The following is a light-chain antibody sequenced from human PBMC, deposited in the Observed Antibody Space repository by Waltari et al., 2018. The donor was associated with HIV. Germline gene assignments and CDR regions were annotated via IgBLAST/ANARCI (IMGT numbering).Light chain of an antibody. CDR3: GADLGSGSNFVYV. V-gene: IGLV9-49*01. J-gene: IGLJ1*01. Sequence: QPVLTQPPSASASLGASVTLTCTLSSGYSNYKVDWYQQRPGKGPRFGRRVGTGGIVGSKGDGIPDRFSVLGSGLNRYLTIKNSQEEDESDYHCGADLGSGSNFVYVFGTGTKVTVL. CDR1: SGYSNYK. CDR2: VGTGGIVG.